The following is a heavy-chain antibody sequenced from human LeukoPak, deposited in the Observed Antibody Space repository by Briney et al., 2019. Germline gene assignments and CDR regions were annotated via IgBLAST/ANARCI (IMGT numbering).Heavy chain of an antibody. CDR1: GFTFSSYA. V-gene: IGHV3-30-3*01. D-gene: IGHD3-22*01. CDR2: ISYDGSNK. CDR3: ARANYYDSSGYYWGFDY. J-gene: IGHJ4*02. Sequence: GGSLRLSCAASGFTFSSYAMSWVRQAPGKGLEWVAAISYDGSNKYYADSVKGRFTISRDNSKNTLYLQMNSLRAEDTAVYYCARANYYDSSGYYWGFDYWGQGTLVTVSS.